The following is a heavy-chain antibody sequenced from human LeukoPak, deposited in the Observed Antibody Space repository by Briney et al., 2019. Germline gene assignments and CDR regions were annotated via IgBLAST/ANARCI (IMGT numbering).Heavy chain of an antibody. V-gene: IGHV3-30-3*01. Sequence: GRSLRLSCAASGFTFSSYTMHWVRQAPGKGLEWVAVISYDGSYKYYTDSVKGRFTISRDNSKNTLYLQMNSLRAEDTAVYFCARDLGVAVVYKQLDCWGQGTLVTVSS. D-gene: IGHD2-15*01. CDR3: ARDLGVAVVYKQLDC. CDR2: ISYDGSYK. J-gene: IGHJ4*02. CDR1: GFTFSSYT.